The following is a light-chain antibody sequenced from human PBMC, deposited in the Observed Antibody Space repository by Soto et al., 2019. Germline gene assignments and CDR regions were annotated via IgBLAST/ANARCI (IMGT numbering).Light chain of an antibody. CDR3: LLHFGTFWV. J-gene: IGLJ3*02. V-gene: IGLV7-43*01. CDR1: TGEVSSGYL. CDR2: RTT. Sequence: QAVVTQEPSVTVSPGETVTLTCAPSTGEVSSGYLSNWFQQKPGQAPRTLINRTTNRRSWTPARFSGSLLGGKPALTLSGVQPEDEAEYYCLLHFGTFWVFGGGTKLTVL.